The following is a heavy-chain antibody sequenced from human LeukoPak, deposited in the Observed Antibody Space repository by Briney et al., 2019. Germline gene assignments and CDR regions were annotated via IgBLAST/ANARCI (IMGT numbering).Heavy chain of an antibody. D-gene: IGHD1-26*01. CDR2: ISYDGSNK. Sequence: GGSLRLSCAASGFTFSSYAMHWVRQAPGKGLEWVAVISYDGSNKYYADSVKGRFTISRDNAKNSLYLQMNSLRPEDTAVYYCVYGGSYYVAWGQGTLVTVSS. CDR3: VYGGSYYVA. CDR1: GFTFSSYA. V-gene: IGHV3-30*04. J-gene: IGHJ5*02.